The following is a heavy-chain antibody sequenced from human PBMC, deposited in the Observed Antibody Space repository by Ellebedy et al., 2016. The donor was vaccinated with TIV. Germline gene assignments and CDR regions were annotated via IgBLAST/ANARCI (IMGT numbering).Heavy chain of an antibody. V-gene: IGHV1-69*06. D-gene: IGHD3-10*01. CDR2: IIPIFGTA. J-gene: IGHJ6*02. CDR3: ARGKGDYYYYGMDV. CDR1: RGTFSSYA. Sequence: SVKVSXKASRGTFSSYAISWVRQAPGQGLEWMGGIIPIFGTANYAQKFQGRVTITADKSTSTAYMELSSLRSEDTAVYYCARGKGDYYYYGMDVWGQGTTVTVSS.